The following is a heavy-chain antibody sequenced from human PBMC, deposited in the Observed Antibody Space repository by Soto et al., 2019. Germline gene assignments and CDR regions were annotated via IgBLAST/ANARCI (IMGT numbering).Heavy chain of an antibody. Sequence: SVEISCEACGGTFKSYAISWVRQAPGQGLEWMGGIIPIFGTANYAQKFQGRVTITADESTSTAYMELSSLRSEDTAVYYCARGVQAAAHNWFEPWGQGTLVTVSS. CDR3: ARGVQAAAHNWFEP. CDR1: GGTFKSYA. J-gene: IGHJ5*02. CDR2: IIPIFGTA. D-gene: IGHD6-13*01. V-gene: IGHV1-69*13.